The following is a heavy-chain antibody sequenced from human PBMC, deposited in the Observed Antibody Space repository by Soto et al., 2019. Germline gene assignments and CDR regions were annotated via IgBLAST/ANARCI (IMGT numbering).Heavy chain of an antibody. Sequence: GGSLRLSCAASGFTFSSYAMSWVRQAPGKGLEWVSAISGSGGSTYYADSVKGRFTISRDNSKNTLYLQMNSLRAEDTAVYYCAKEVYGSGSYYILEPDYWGQGTLVTVSS. CDR3: AKEVYGSGSYYILEPDY. V-gene: IGHV3-23*01. J-gene: IGHJ4*02. D-gene: IGHD3-10*01. CDR1: GFTFSSYA. CDR2: ISGSGGST.